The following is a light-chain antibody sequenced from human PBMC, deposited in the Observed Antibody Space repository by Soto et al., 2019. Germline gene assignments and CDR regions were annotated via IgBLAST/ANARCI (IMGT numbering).Light chain of an antibody. J-gene: IGKJ1*01. CDR2: DAS. V-gene: IGKV3-20*01. Sequence: EIVITQSPPTLSVSPGERATLSCRASQSIGSNLAWYQQKPGQAPRLLIYDASTRATGIPDRFSGSGSGTDFTLTISRLEPEDFAVYYCQQYGSSGTFGQGTKVDIK. CDR3: QQYGSSGT. CDR1: QSIGSN.